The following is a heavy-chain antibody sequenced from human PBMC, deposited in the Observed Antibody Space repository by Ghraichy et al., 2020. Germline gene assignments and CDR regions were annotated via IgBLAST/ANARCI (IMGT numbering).Heavy chain of an antibody. CDR3: AKDVSRGVGAKVFDY. J-gene: IGHJ4*02. V-gene: IGHV3-23*01. D-gene: IGHD1-26*01. Sequence: GGSLRLSCAASGFTFSSYAMSWVRQAPGKGLEWVSAVSGSAGSTYYADSVKGRCTISRDNSRNTLYLQMNSLRAEDTAVYYCAKDVSRGVGAKVFDYWGQGTLVTVSS. CDR1: GFTFSSYA. CDR2: VSGSAGST.